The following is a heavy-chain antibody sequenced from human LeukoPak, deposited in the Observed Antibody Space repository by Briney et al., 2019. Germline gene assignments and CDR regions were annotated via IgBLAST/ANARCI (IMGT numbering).Heavy chain of an antibody. Sequence: GGSLRLSCAASGFTFSTHAMSWVRQAPGKGLEWVSTLSGYDDSPYYADSVKGRFTISRDISKNTLYLEMNSLRADDTAVYYCAKFRGLVVVTYYYDYWGQGTLVTVSS. V-gene: IGHV3-23*01. D-gene: IGHD3-22*01. CDR3: AKFRGLVVVTYYYDY. CDR2: LSGYDDSP. J-gene: IGHJ4*02. CDR1: GFTFSTHA.